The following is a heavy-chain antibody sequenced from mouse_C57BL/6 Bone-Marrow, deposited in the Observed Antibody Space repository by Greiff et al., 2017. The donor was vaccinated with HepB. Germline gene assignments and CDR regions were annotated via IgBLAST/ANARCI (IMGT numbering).Heavy chain of an antibody. V-gene: IGHV1-81*01. Sequence: QVQLQQSGAELARPGASVKLSCKASGYTFTSYGISWVKQRTGQGLEWIGEIYPRSGNTYYNEKFKGKATLTADKSSSTAYMELRSLTSEDSAVYFCARGYYGSSRGFAYWGQGTLVTVSA. CDR2: IYPRSGNT. J-gene: IGHJ3*01. CDR1: GYTFTSYG. CDR3: ARGYYGSSRGFAY. D-gene: IGHD1-1*01.